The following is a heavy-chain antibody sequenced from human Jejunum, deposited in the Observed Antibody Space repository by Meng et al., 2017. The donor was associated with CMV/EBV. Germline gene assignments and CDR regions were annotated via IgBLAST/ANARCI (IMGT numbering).Heavy chain of an antibody. CDR1: FAVRSYA. J-gene: IGHJ4*02. CDR3: ARDRYCTGTSCQRSFDY. Sequence: FAVRSYAMHWVRQEPGKGLDWVAVISYDGSDQDIADSVKGRFTVSRDNSKNSLYLQMNNLGPEDTAVYYCARDRYCTGTSCQRSFDYWGQGALVTVSS. D-gene: IGHD2-2*01. V-gene: IGHV3-30-3*01. CDR2: ISYDGSDQ.